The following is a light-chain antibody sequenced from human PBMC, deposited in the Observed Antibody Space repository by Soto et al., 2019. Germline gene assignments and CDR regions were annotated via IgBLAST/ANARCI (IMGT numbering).Light chain of an antibody. CDR3: QQYGRPPFT. CDR1: LSVSSN. CDR2: ATC. J-gene: IGKJ3*01. V-gene: IGKV3-20*01. Sequence: ELVIAEAPATLSVSRGERATLSFRASLSVSSNLAWYQQTPDQAPRVLIYATCIRASGVPERFSGGGSGTDFTLTSTRLEHEDFAVYYWQQYGRPPFTFGPGTKVDIK.